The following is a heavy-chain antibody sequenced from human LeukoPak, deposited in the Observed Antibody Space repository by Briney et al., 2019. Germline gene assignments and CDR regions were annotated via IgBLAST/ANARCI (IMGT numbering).Heavy chain of an antibody. CDR2: ISGSGGST. CDR3: AKCSRLLWFGELFGY. D-gene: IGHD3-10*01. V-gene: IGHV3-23*01. CDR1: GFTFGDYA. Sequence: GGSLRLSCTASGFTFGDYALSWVRQAPGKGLEWVSAISGSGGSTYYADSVKGRFTISRDNSKNTLYLQMNSLRAEDTAVYYCAKCSRLLWFGELFGYWGQGTLVTVSS. J-gene: IGHJ4*02.